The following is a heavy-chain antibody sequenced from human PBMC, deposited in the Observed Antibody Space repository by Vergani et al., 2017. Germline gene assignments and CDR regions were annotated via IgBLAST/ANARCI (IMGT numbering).Heavy chain of an antibody. CDR3: ARWQGVRPLRRQYSSYHFDY. CDR1: GGTFSSYA. V-gene: IGHV1-18*01. J-gene: IGHJ4*02. D-gene: IGHD6-6*01. Sequence: QVQLVQSGAEVKKPGSSVKVSCKASGGTFSSYAISWVRQAPGQGLEWMGGIIAYNGNTNYAQTLKGRVTMTTDTSTSPAYMELRSLRADDTAVYYCARWQGVRPLRRQYSSYHFDYWGQGTLVTVSS. CDR2: IIAYNGNT.